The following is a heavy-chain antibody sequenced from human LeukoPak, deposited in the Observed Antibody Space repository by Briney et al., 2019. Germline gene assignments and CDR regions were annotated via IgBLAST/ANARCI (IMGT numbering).Heavy chain of an antibody. Sequence: PGGSLRLSCAASGFTFSSYAMSWVRQARGKGLEWVSVISGNGGSTYYADSVKGRFTISRDNSKNTLYLQMNSLRGDDTAVYYCAKADSARGVTLKSTIDYWGQGTLVTVSS. D-gene: IGHD2-21*02. CDR3: AKADSARGVTLKSTIDY. V-gene: IGHV3-23*01. CDR2: ISGNGGST. CDR1: GFTFSSYA. J-gene: IGHJ4*02.